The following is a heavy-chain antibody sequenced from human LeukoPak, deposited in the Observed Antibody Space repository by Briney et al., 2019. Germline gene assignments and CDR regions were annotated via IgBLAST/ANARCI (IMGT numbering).Heavy chain of an antibody. CDR3: ARGGYDSSGYYFDY. Sequence: GGSLRLSCAASGFTVSSNYMSWVRQAPGKGLEWVSVIYSGGSTYYADSVKGRFTISRDNSKNTLCLQMNSLRAEDTAVYYCARGGYDSSGYYFDYWGQGTLVTVSS. CDR1: GFTVSSNY. V-gene: IGHV3-66*01. CDR2: IYSGGST. D-gene: IGHD3-22*01. J-gene: IGHJ4*02.